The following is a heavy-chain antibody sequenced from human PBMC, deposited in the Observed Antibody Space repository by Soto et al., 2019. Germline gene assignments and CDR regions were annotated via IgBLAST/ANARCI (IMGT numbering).Heavy chain of an antibody. CDR3: ARQPGIAAAGKGNWFDP. CDR2: IYYSGSN. D-gene: IGHD6-13*01. J-gene: IGHJ5*02. CDR1: GGSISSYY. V-gene: IGHV4-59*01. Sequence: AETLSLTCTVSGGSISSYYWSWIRQAPGKGLEWIGYIYYSGSNNYNPSLKSRVTISVDTSKTQFSRKLSSVTAADTAGYYCARQPGIAAAGKGNWFDPWGQATLLTVSS.